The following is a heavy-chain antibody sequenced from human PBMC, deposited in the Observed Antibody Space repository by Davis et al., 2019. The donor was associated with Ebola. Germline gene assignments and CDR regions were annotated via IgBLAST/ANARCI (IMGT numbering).Heavy chain of an antibody. CDR2: MYYSGIT. CDR3: ARPRSLGWSYFDL. V-gene: IGHV4-59*08. Sequence: MPSETLSLTCTVSGGSISSHYWSWIRQPPGKGLEWIAYMYYSGITNYNPSLKSRLSISVDTSKNQFSLNLTSVTAADTAVYYRARPRSLGWSYFDLWCRGTLVTVSS. J-gene: IGHJ2*01. D-gene: IGHD3-3*01. CDR1: GGSISSHY.